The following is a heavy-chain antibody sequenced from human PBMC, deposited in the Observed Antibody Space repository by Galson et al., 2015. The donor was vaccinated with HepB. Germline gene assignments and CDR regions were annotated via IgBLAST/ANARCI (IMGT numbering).Heavy chain of an antibody. CDR3: ATPPGKYSNWSY. D-gene: IGHD4-11*01. Sequence: QSGAEVKKPGESLRISCKGSGYSFTSYWISWVRQMPGEGLEWMGRIDPSDSYTNYSPSFQGHVTISADKSISTAYLQWSSLKASDTAMYYCATPPGKYSNWSYWGQGTLVTVSS. CDR2: IDPSDSYT. V-gene: IGHV5-10-1*01. CDR1: GYSFTSYW. J-gene: IGHJ4*02.